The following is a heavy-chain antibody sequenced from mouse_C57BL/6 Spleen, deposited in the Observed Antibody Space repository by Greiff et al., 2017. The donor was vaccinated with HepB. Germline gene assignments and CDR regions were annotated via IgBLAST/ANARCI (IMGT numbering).Heavy chain of an antibody. CDR3: ERLGGWWFDY. D-gene: IGHD1-1*02. J-gene: IGHJ2*01. V-gene: IGHV1-82*01. CDR1: GYAFTSSW. Sequence: VQLQQSGPELVKPGASVKISCKASGYAFTSSWMNWVKQRPGKGLEWIGRIYPGDGDTNYNGKFKGKTTLTANKSSSTAYMQRSSLTSEASAVYFCERLGGWWFDYWGQGTTVTVSS. CDR2: IYPGDGDT.